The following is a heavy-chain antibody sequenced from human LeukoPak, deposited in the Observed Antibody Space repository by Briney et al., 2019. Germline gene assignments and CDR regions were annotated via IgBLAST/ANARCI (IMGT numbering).Heavy chain of an antibody. Sequence: GASVKVSCKTSGYTFTSYYMHWVRQAPGQGLEWMGIINPSGGSTTYAQKFQGRLTMTSDTSTSTVYMELSSLRSEGTAVYYCARSSAYYNEADIWGQGTMVTVSS. CDR1: GYTFTSYY. D-gene: IGHD3-9*01. V-gene: IGHV1-46*01. CDR2: INPSGGST. CDR3: ARSSAYYNEADI. J-gene: IGHJ3*02.